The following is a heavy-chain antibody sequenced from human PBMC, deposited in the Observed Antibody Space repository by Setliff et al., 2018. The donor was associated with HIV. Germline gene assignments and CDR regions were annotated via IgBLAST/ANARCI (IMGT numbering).Heavy chain of an antibody. Sequence: GGSLRLSCAASGFTFSKYYMNWVRQTPGKGLEWVSSISGSSTYWKYADSVKGRFTISRDNAKNSLFLQMNSLRAEDTAVYYCARYKWNNWIFGWFDPWGQGTQVTVSS. V-gene: IGHV3-21*01. D-gene: IGHD1-20*01. CDR3: ARYKWNNWIFGWFDP. CDR2: ISGSSTYW. J-gene: IGHJ5*02. CDR1: GFTFSKYY.